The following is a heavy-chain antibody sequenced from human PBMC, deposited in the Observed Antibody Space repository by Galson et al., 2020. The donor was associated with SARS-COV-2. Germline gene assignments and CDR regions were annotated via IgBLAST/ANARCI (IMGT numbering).Heavy chain of an antibody. V-gene: IGHV3-21*01. CDR3: ARGDYYYDSSGYTLDY. CDR1: GFTFSSYS. J-gene: IGHJ4*02. CDR2: ISSSSSYI. Sequence: GGSLRLSCAASGFTFSSYSMNWVRQAPGKGLEWVSSISSSSSYIYYADSVTGRFTISRDNAKISLYLQMNSLRAEDTAVYYCARGDYYYDSSGYTLDYWGEGSLVTVAS. D-gene: IGHD3-22*01.